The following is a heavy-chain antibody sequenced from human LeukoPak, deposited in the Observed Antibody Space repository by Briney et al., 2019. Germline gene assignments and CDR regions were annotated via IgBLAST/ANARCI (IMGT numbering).Heavy chain of an antibody. J-gene: IGHJ4*02. CDR3: ARMPDILTGLDS. CDR2: INHSGST. Sequence: SETMSLTCTVSGGSISSYYWSWIRQPPGKGLEWIGEINHSGSTNYNPSLKSRVTISLDTSKNQFSLKLSSVTTADTAVYYCARMPDILTGLDSWGQGTLVTVSS. D-gene: IGHD3-9*01. V-gene: IGHV4-34*01. CDR1: GGSISSYY.